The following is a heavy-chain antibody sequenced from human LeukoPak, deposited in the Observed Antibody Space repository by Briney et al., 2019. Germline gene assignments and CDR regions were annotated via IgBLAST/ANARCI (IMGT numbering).Heavy chain of an antibody. V-gene: IGHV4-31*03. J-gene: IGHJ4*02. CDR3: ARVMRYCSSISCYRPANFDY. D-gene: IGHD2-2*01. CDR2: IYYSGST. Sequence: SQTLSLTCTVSGGSISSGGYYWSWIRQHPGKGLEWIGYIYYSGSTYYNPSLKSRVTISVDTSKNQFSLKLSSVTAADTAVYYCARVMRYCSSISCYRPANFDYWGQGTLVTVSS. CDR1: GGSISSGGYY.